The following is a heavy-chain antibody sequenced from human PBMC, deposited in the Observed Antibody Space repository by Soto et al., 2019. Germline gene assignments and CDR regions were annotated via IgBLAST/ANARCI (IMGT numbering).Heavy chain of an antibody. CDR1: GFSFSKAW. J-gene: IGHJ4*02. Sequence: EVQLVESGGGLVKPGGSLRLSCAASGFSFSKAWMSWVRQAPGKGLEWVGRIKSKTDGGTTDYAAPVKGRFTISRDDSKNTLYLQMNSLKPEDTAVYYCTTDPRTVTAPFLDYWGQGTLVTVSS. CDR2: IKSKTDGGTT. D-gene: IGHD2-15*01. V-gene: IGHV3-15*01. CDR3: TTDPRTVTAPFLDY.